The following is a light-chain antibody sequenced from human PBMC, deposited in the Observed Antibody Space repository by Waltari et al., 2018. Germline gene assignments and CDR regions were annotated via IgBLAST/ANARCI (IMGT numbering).Light chain of an antibody. V-gene: IGKV1-27*01. Sequence: DIQMTQSPSSLSASVGDRVTITCRASQGISNYLAWYQQKPGKVPKLLIYAESTLQSGVPSRFSGIGSGTDFTLTISSLQPEDVATYYCQKYNSAPWTFGQGTKVEIK. CDR3: QKYNSAPWT. CDR2: AES. CDR1: QGISNY. J-gene: IGKJ1*01.